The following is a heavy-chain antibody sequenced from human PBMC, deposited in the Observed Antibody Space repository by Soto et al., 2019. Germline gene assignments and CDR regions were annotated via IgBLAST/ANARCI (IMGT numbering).Heavy chain of an antibody. CDR3: AKDIGGGYCSGGSCYSSFDY. V-gene: IGHV3-43*01. CDR2: ISWDGGST. CDR1: GFTFDDYT. D-gene: IGHD2-15*01. J-gene: IGHJ4*02. Sequence: DVQLVESGGVVVQPGGSLRLSCAASGFTFDDYTMHWVRQAPGKGLEWVSLISWDGGSTYYADSVKGRFTISRDNSKNSLYLQMNSLRMGEPALYYGAKDIGGGYCSGGSCYSSFDYWGQGTLVTVSS.